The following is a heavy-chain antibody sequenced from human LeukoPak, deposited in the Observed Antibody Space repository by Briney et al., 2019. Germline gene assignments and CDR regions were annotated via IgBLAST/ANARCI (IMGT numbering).Heavy chain of an antibody. CDR2: INHSGST. D-gene: IGHD6-19*01. CDR1: GGSLSGYY. Sequence: SETLSLTCAVYGGSLSGYYWSWLRQPPGKGLEWIGEINHSGSTNYNPSLKSRVTISVDTSKNQFSLRQSSVTAADTAVYYCARGAAVAGSYWYFDLWGRGTLVTVSS. J-gene: IGHJ2*01. V-gene: IGHV4-34*01. CDR3: ARGAAVAGSYWYFDL.